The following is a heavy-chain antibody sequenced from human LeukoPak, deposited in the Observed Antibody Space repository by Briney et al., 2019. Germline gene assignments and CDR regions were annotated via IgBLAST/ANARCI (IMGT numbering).Heavy chain of an antibody. D-gene: IGHD2-8*01. CDR3: AVLHYYAMDV. J-gene: IGHJ6*02. CDR2: ISWNSGTK. Sequence: GGSLRLSCAASGFTFYDYAMHWVRHAPGKGLEWVSGISWNSGTKGYADSVKGRFTISRDNAKNSLYLQMNSLRGEDAALYYCAVLHYYAMDVWGQGTTVTVSS. V-gene: IGHV3-9*01. CDR1: GFTFYDYA.